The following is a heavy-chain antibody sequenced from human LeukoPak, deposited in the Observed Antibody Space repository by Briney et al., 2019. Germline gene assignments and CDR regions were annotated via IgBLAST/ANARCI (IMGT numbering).Heavy chain of an antibody. J-gene: IGHJ4*02. D-gene: IGHD4-23*01. CDR3: ASLLGTYGGNSGFDY. CDR2: IYHSGST. Sequence: SETLSLTCTVSGGSISSGGYSWSWIRQPPGKGLEWIGYIYHSGSTYYNPSLKSRVTISVDRSKNQFSLKLSSVTAADTAVYYCASLLGTYGGNSGFDYWGQGTLVTVSS. CDR1: GGSISSGGYS. V-gene: IGHV4-30-2*01.